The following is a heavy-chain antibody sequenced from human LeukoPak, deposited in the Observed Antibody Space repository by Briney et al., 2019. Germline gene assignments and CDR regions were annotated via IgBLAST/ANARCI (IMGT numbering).Heavy chain of an antibody. Sequence: SETLSLTCTVSGGSISSYYWSWIRQPPGKGLEWIGYIYYSGSTNYNPSLKSRVTISVDTSKNQFSLKLSSVTAADTAVYYCARAYYDFWSGPGYFDLWGRGTLVTVSS. CDR3: ARAYYDFWSGPGYFDL. D-gene: IGHD3-3*01. V-gene: IGHV4-59*01. J-gene: IGHJ2*01. CDR2: IYYSGST. CDR1: GGSISSYY.